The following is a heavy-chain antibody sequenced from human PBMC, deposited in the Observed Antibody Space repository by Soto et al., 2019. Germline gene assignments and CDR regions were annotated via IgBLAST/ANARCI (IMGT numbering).Heavy chain of an antibody. Sequence: GESLKISCAASGFTFSSYEMNWVRQAPGKGLEWVSYISSSGSTIYSADSVKGRFTISRDNAKNSLYLQMNSLRAEDTAVYYCAREGRYSSGKGYYYGMDVWGQGTTVTVSS. CDR3: AREGRYSSGKGYYYGMDV. V-gene: IGHV3-48*03. CDR2: ISSSGSTI. J-gene: IGHJ6*02. D-gene: IGHD6-19*01. CDR1: GFTFSSYE.